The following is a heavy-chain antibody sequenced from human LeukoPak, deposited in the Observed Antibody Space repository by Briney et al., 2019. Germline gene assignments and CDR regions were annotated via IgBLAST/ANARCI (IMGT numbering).Heavy chain of an antibody. CDR3: AKSPEYNSGLNEY. V-gene: IGHV3-23*01. CDR2: ISGGGGST. Sequence: QSGGSLRLSCAASGFTFSRYAMNWVRQAPGKGLEWLSSISGGGGSTYYADSVKGRFTISRDNSKNTLYLQMNSLRAEDTAVYYCAKSPEYNSGLNEYWGQGALVTVSS. J-gene: IGHJ4*02. D-gene: IGHD5-24*01. CDR1: GFTFSRYA.